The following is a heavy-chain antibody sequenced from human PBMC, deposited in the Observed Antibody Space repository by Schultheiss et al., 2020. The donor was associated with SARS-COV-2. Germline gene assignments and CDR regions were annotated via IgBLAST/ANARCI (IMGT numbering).Heavy chain of an antibody. Sequence: GGSLRLSCAASGFTFSSHAMSWVRQAPGKGLEWVSAIGGSGSSTYYADSVKGRFTISRDNSKNTLYLQMNSLRAEDTAVYYCARDGRIVVVPSVWGQGTLVTVSS. CDR1: GFTFSSHA. J-gene: IGHJ4*02. D-gene: IGHD2-2*01. V-gene: IGHV3-23*01. CDR3: ARDGRIVVVPSV. CDR2: IGGSGSST.